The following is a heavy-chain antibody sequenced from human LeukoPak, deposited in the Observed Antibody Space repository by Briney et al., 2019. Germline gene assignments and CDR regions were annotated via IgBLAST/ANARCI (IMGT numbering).Heavy chain of an antibody. CDR2: ISYNGNT. J-gene: IGHJ4*02. Sequence: SETLSLTCSVSGGPISSGGYYWRWVRQHPEKGLEWIGYISYNGNTYYSPSLKSRVFISLDTSTNHFSLNLISVTAADTAMYYCARFRKGVPRIDYWGQGSLVTVSS. V-gene: IGHV4-31*03. D-gene: IGHD3-16*01. CDR3: ARFRKGVPRIDY. CDR1: GGPISSGGYY.